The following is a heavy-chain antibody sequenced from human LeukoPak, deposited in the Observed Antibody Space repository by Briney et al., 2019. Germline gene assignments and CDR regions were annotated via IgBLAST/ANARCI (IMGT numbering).Heavy chain of an antibody. Sequence: GGSLRLSCAASGFTFSSYSMNWVRQAPGKGLEWVSSIRSSSSYIYYADSVKGRFTISRDNAKNSLYLQMNSLRAEDTAVYYCARVDSYCSSTSCPWGQGTLVTVSS. D-gene: IGHD2-2*01. CDR3: ARVDSYCSSTSCP. V-gene: IGHV3-21*01. CDR2: IRSSSSYI. CDR1: GFTFSSYS. J-gene: IGHJ5*02.